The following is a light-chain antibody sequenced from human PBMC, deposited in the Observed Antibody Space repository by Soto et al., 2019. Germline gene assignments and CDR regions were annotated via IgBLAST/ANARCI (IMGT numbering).Light chain of an antibody. J-gene: IGKJ3*01. CDR2: AAS. V-gene: IGKV1-9*01. Sequence: IQLTQSPSSLSASVGDRVTITCRASQGISSYLAWYQQKPGKAPKLLIYAASTLQSGVPSRSSGSGSGTDFTLTISSLQPEDFATYYCQQLNSYPRFGPGTKVDIK. CDR3: QQLNSYPR. CDR1: QGISSY.